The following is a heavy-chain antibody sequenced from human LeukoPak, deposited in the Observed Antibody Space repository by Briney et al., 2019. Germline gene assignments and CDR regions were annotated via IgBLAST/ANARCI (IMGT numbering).Heavy chain of an antibody. CDR1: GFTFSSYG. Sequence: GGSLRLSCAASGFTFSSYGMHWVRQAPGKGLEWVSYINSGGSAIYYADSVKGRFTISRDNAKNSLHLQMNSLRADDTAVYYCARGGSYVHYWGQGTLVTVSS. CDR3: ARGGSYVHY. J-gene: IGHJ4*02. V-gene: IGHV3-48*04. D-gene: IGHD1-26*01. CDR2: INSGGSAI.